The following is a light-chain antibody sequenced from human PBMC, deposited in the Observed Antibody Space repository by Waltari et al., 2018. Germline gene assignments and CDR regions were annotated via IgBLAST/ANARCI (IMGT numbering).Light chain of an antibody. CDR2: GDS. J-gene: IGLJ3*02. Sequence: QSVLTQPPSVSGAPGQRVTISCTGRSSNIGAGYDLHWYQQLPGTSPKLLIYGDSNRPSGVPDRFSGSKSGASASLAISGLQAEDEADYYCAAWDDSLNGRWVFGGGTKVTVL. CDR3: AAWDDSLNGRWV. CDR1: SSNIGAGYD. V-gene: IGLV1-40*01.